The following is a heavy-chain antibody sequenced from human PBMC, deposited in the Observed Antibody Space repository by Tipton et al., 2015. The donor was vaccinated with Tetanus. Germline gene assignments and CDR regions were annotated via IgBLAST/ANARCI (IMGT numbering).Heavy chain of an antibody. J-gene: IGHJ4*01. D-gene: IGHD5-24*01. CDR3: ARGITDGYNRRFDY. V-gene: IGHV4-4*07. Sequence: TLPLTCTVSRGPISSYYWSWIRQPARKGLEWIGHISNGNPDYSPSLKSRVTLSVDTSKNQFYLELRSVTAADTGVYYCARGITDGYNRRFDYWGRGILVAVSP. CDR2: ISNGNP. CDR1: RGPISSYY.